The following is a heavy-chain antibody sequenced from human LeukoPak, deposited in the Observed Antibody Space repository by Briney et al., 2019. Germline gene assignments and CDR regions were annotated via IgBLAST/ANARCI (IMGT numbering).Heavy chain of an antibody. Sequence: SETLSLTRSVSGVSTSSGAYSWSWIRQPPGKGLEWIGYIYQSGSTYYNPSLKSRVTISVDTSKNQFSLKLSSVTAADTAMYYCASQPPPHQLVEWYFDLWGRGTLVIVSS. CDR1: GVSTSSGAYS. V-gene: IGHV4-30-2*01. D-gene: IGHD6-13*01. CDR3: ASQPPPHQLVEWYFDL. CDR2: IYQSGST. J-gene: IGHJ2*01.